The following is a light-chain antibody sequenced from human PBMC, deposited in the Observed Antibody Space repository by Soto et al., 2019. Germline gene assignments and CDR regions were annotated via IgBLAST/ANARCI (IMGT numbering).Light chain of an antibody. V-gene: IGKV1-5*03. CDR2: KAS. J-gene: IGKJ1*01. Sequence: DIHMTQSPSTLSASVGDRVTITCRASQSISSWLAWYQQKPWKAPKLLIYKASSLERGVPSRFRGSGSCTEFNLGISGLRPDDVAHYYCQQYNSYPWSFGKGTRVVIK. CDR3: QQYNSYPWS. CDR1: QSISSW.